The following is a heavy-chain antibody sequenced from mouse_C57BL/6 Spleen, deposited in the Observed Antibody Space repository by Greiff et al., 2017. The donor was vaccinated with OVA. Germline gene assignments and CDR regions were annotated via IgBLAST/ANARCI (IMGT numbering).Heavy chain of an antibody. J-gene: IGHJ4*01. CDR1: GFTFSDYG. Sequence: EVKLVESGGGLVKPGGSLKLSCAASGFTFSDYGMHWVRQAPEKGLEWVAYISSGSSTIYYADTVKGRFTISRDNAKNTLFLQMTSLRSEDTAMYYCARGEDYDAMDYWGQGTSVTVSS. V-gene: IGHV5-17*01. CDR2: ISSGSSTI. CDR3: ARGEDYDAMDY. D-gene: IGHD2-4*01.